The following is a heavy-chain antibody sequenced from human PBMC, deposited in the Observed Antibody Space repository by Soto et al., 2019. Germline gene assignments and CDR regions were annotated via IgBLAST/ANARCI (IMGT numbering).Heavy chain of an antibody. D-gene: IGHD2-2*01. V-gene: IGHV1-69*01. CDR1: GGTFRSYA. CDR3: AKGKEIEVPAVRETEYFQH. J-gene: IGHJ1*01. Sequence: QVPLVQSGAKVKKPGSSVRVSCTASGGTFRSYAISWLRQAPGQGLEWMGGIIPIFGTANYAQKFQGRVTITSDESTSTAYRELSSLRSEDTAVYYCAKGKEIEVPAVRETEYFQHWGQGTLVTGSS. CDR2: IIPIFGTA.